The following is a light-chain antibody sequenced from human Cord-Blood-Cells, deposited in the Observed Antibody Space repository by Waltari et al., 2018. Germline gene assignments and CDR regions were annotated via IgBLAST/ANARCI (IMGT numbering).Light chain of an antibody. CDR2: DVS. Sequence: QSALTQPASVSGSPGQSFTISCTGTSSDVGGYNYVSWYQQHPGKAPKLMIYDVSTRPSGVSSRFSGSKSGNTAALTISGLQAEDEADYYCSSYTSSSTWVFGGGTKLPVL. V-gene: IGLV2-14*01. J-gene: IGLJ3*02. CDR3: SSYTSSSTWV. CDR1: SSDVGGYNY.